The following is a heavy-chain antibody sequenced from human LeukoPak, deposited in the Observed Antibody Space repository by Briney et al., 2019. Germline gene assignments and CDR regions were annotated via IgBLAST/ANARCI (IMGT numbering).Heavy chain of an antibody. CDR1: GYTFTGYY. D-gene: IGHD3-9*01. V-gene: IGHV1-2*02. CDR3: ARDRHDTHYDILTGYYLTRYYFDY. CDR2: INPNSGGT. Sequence: ASVKVSCKASGYTFTGYYMHWVRQAPGQGLEGMGWINPNSGGTNYAQKFQGRVTMTRDTTISTAYMELSRLRSDDTAVYYCARDRHDTHYDILTGYYLTRYYFDYWGQGTLVTVSS. J-gene: IGHJ4*02.